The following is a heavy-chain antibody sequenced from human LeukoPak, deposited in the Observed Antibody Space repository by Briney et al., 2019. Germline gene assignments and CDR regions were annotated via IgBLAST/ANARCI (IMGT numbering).Heavy chain of an antibody. CDR1: GGSISSSTYY. D-gene: IGHD5-12*01. J-gene: IGHJ4*02. Sequence: SETLSLTCNVSGGSISSSTYYWGWIRQPPGKGLEWIGSIYYSGSTYYNPSLKSRVTISVDTSKNQFSLKLSSVTAADTAVYYCARQGGWLRSYYFDYWGQGTLVTVSS. CDR2: IYYSGST. CDR3: ARQGGWLRSYYFDY. V-gene: IGHV4-39*01.